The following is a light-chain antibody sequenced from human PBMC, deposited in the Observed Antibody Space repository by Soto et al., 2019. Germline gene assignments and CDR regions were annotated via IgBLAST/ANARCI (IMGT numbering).Light chain of an antibody. J-gene: IGKJ1*01. Sequence: EIVLTQSPDTLSLPPGERATVSCRASQSVSRSNLAWYQHKPGQAPRLLIYGTSNRATGTPDRFSGSGSGTDFTLTISRLEPEDFAVYYCQQYGTSPRMFGQGTKV. CDR2: GTS. CDR3: QQYGTSPRM. V-gene: IGKV3-20*01. CDR1: QSVSRSN.